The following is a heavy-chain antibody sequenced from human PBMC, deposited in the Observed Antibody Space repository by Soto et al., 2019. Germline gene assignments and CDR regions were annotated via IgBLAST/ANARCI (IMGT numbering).Heavy chain of an antibody. CDR2: ISGSGGST. CDR1: GFTFSSYA. V-gene: IGHV3-23*01. D-gene: IGHD2-2*01. CDR3: ANLVAYQLLFHPWFDP. Sequence: GGSLRLSCAASGFTFSSYAMSWVRQAPGKGLEWVSAISGSGGSTYYADSVKGRFTISRDNSKNTLYLQMNSLRAEDTAVYYCANLVAYQLLFHPWFDPWGQGTLVTVSS. J-gene: IGHJ5*02.